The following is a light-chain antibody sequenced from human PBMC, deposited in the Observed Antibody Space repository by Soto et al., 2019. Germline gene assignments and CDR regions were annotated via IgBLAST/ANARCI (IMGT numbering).Light chain of an antibody. CDR3: QKFQKWPLT. CDR1: ESANSN. J-gene: IGKJ4*01. V-gene: IGKV3-15*01. Sequence: EIVMTQSPATVSVSPGERATLSCRASESANSNLAWYQQKPGQAPRLLIYGASTRATGIPARFSGSGSGTEFTLTISSLQSEDFAVYYCQKFQKWPLTFGGGTNVEIK. CDR2: GAS.